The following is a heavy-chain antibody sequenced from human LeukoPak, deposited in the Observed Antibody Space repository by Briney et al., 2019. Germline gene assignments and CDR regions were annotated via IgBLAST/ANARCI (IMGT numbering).Heavy chain of an antibody. CDR3: ARCSGYGMDV. V-gene: IGHV3-7*01. CDR2: IGEDGSEK. Sequence: GGSLRLSCAASGFTFSSYWMTWVRQASGKGLEWVANIGEDGSEKYYVDSVKGRFTISRDNAKNSLYLQMNSLRAEDTAVYYCARCSGYGMDVWGQGTAVTVSS. CDR1: GFTFSSYW. J-gene: IGHJ6*02. D-gene: IGHD3-10*02.